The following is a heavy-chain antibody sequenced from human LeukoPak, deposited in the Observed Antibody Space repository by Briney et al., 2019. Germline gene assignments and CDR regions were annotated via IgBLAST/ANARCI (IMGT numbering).Heavy chain of an antibody. CDR1: GYTFTSYD. Sequence: ASVKVSCKASGYTFTSYDIIWVRQATGQGLEWMGWMNPNSSNTGYAQKFQGRVTMTTNTSISTAYMELSSLRSEDTAVYYCARDHRSIAARAFDSWGQGTLVTVSS. CDR2: MNPNSSNT. CDR3: ARDHRSIAARAFDS. D-gene: IGHD6-6*01. V-gene: IGHV1-8*01. J-gene: IGHJ4*02.